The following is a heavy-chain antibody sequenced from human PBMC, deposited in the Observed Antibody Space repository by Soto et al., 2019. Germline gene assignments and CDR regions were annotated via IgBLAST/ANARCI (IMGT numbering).Heavy chain of an antibody. CDR1: GFTFSSYA. CDR2: ISGSGGYT. CDR3: AKWTVVVVAATRGGYRDY. Sequence: EVHLLEYGGGLVQPGGSLRLSCAASGFTFSSYAMSWVRQAPGKGLEWVSVISGSGGYTYYADSVKGRFTISRDNSKNTLYLLMNSLRAEDTAAYYCAKWTVVVVAATRGGYRDYWGQGTLVTVSS. V-gene: IGHV3-23*01. D-gene: IGHD2-15*01. J-gene: IGHJ4*02.